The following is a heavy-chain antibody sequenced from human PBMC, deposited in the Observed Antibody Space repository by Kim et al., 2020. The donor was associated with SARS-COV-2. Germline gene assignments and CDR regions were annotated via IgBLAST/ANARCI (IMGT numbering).Heavy chain of an antibody. V-gene: IGHV4-34*01. D-gene: IGHD2-2*01. J-gene: IGHJ6*02. CDR2: INHSGST. CDR3: ARGRHPTTSRAMTGVHGMDV. CDR1: GGSFSGYY. Sequence: SETLSLTCAVYGGSFSGYYWSWIRQPPGKGLEWIGEINHSGSTNYNPSLKSRVTISVDTSKNQFSLKLSSVTAADTAVYYCARGRHPTTSRAMTGVHGMDVWGQGTTVTVSS.